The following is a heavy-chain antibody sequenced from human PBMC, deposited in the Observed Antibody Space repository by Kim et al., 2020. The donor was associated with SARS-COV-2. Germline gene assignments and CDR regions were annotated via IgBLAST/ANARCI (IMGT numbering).Heavy chain of an antibody. D-gene: IGHD3-10*01. CDR2: IYYSGST. Sequence: SETLSLTCTVSAGSISNYYWSWIRQPPGKGLEWIGFIYYSGSTNYNPSLKSRVTISLDTSKNQFSLNLTSVTAADTAVYYCARSLYGSGIKPYYFDDWGQGALVTVSS. CDR3: ARSLYGSGIKPYYFDD. CDR1: AGSISNYY. J-gene: IGHJ4*02. V-gene: IGHV4-59*01.